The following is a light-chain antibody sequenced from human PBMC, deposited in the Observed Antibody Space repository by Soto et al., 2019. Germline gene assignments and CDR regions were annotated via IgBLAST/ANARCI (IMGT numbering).Light chain of an antibody. J-gene: IGLJ1*01. CDR1: SSDVGGYNY. Sequence: QSALTQPASVSGSPGQSISISCTGTSSDVGGYNYVSWYQQHPGKAPKLIIFDVSDRPSGVSTRFSGSKSGNTASLTISGLQAEDEADYYFNSYTSNDTPHVLGTLTKDTVL. V-gene: IGLV2-14*01. CDR3: NSYTSNDTPHV. CDR2: DVS.